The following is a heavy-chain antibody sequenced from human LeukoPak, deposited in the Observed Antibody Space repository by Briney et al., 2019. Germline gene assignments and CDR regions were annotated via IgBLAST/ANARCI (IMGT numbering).Heavy chain of an antibody. J-gene: IGHJ3*02. CDR3: ARGSASPAAIPFDM. V-gene: IGHV4-39*07. Sequence: SETLSLTCTVSGGSVSSTTYFWSWIRQPPGKGLEWIASINYSGSTYYNPSLKSRVTMSADTSKDQFSLKLSSVTAADTAVYYCARGSASPAAIPFDMWGQGTMVTVSS. CDR1: GGSVSSTTYF. CDR2: INYSGST. D-gene: IGHD2-2*02.